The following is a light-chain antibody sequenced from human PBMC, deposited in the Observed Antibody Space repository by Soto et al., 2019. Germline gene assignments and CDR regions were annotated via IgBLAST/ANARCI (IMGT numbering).Light chain of an antibody. CDR3: DQRSNWPPWK. CDR1: QSVSSY. CDR2: DAS. J-gene: IGKJ1*01. Sequence: EIVLTQSTATLSLSPGERAILSCRASQSVSSYVAWYQQKPGQTPRLLIYDASKRATGIPARFSGSGSGTAFTLTISSIEPEGSAVYYCDQRSNWPPWKVGPGTKVDLK. V-gene: IGKV3-11*01.